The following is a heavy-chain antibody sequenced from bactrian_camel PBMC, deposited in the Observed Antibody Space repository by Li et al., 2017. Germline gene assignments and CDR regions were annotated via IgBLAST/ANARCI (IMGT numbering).Heavy chain of an antibody. CDR1: EYISGSYC. CDR3: AAGAVVSSLTPGRYKY. Sequence: QLVESGGGLVQPGGSLRLSCAASEYISGSYCMAWFRQALGKVRERVAGITRGGGGTYYADSVEGRFTISRDNAKNTVYLQMNSLEPEDTAMYYCAAGAVVSSLTPGRYKYWGRGTQVTVS. V-gene: IGHV3S25*01. D-gene: IGHD2*01. J-gene: IGHJ4*01. CDR2: ITRGGGGT.